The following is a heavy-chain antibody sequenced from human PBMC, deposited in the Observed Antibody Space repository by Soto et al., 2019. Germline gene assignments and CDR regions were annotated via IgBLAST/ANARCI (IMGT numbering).Heavy chain of an antibody. V-gene: IGHV3-23*01. D-gene: IGHD3-10*01. Sequence: GGSLRLSCAASGFTFSSYAMSWVRQAPGKGLGWVSAISGSGGSTYYADSVKGRFTISRDNSKNTLYLQMNSLRAEDTAVYYCASGQPIRVAANWFDPWGQGTLVTSPQ. CDR3: ASGQPIRVAANWFDP. CDR2: ISGSGGST. CDR1: GFTFSSYA. J-gene: IGHJ5*02.